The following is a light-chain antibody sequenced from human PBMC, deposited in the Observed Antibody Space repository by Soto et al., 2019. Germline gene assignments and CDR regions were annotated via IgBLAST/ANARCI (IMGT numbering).Light chain of an antibody. CDR2: RAS. CDR3: QYYNNSPWLA. CDR1: QSVSSN. J-gene: IGKJ4*01. Sequence: EIVMTQSPATLSLSPGERATLSCRASQSVSSNLAWYQQKPGQAPRLRLYRASTRATGIPARCSGSGSGTEFPPTISRLQSEVFAVYYCQYYNNSPWLAFGGGTKVEIK. V-gene: IGKV3-15*01.